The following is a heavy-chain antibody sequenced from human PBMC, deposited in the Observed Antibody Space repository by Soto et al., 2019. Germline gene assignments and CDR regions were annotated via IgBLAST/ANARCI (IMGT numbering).Heavy chain of an antibody. Sequence: QVQLVQSGAEVKKPGSSVKVSCKASGGTFSSYTISWVRQAPGQGLEWMGRIIPILGIANYAQKFQGRVTITADKSTSTAYMELSSLRSEDTAVYYCARRIAVTDHRFDPWGQGTLVTVSS. CDR1: GGTFSSYT. V-gene: IGHV1-69*02. CDR3: ARRIAVTDHRFDP. D-gene: IGHD6-19*01. J-gene: IGHJ5*02. CDR2: IIPILGIA.